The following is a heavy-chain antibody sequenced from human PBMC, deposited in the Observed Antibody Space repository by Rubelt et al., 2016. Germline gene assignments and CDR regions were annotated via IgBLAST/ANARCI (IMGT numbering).Heavy chain of an antibody. V-gene: IGHV1-2*02. J-gene: IGHJ4*02. CDR2: INPNSGAT. CDR1: GGTFNMYA. Sequence: QAQLVQSGAEVKKPGSSVKVSCKSSGGTFNMYAINWVRQAPGQGLEWMGWINPNSGATNYAQKFQGRVTLTSDTSITTMYMERSRLKSDDTAVYYCARARSPMVATGAFDYWGQGTLVTVSS. CDR3: ARARSPMVATGAFDY. D-gene: IGHD5-12*01.